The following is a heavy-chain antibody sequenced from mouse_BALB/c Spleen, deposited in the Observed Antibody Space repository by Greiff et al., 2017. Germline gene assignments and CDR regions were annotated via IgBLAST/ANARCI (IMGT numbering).Heavy chain of an antibody. CDR2: IYPGDGDT. CDR3: ARGPLYGYDTY. D-gene: IGHD2-2*01. J-gene: IGHJ3*01. CDR1: GYAFSSSW. V-gene: IGHV1-82*01. Sequence: VKLQESGPELVKPGASVKISCKASGYAFSSSWMNWVKQRPGQGLEWIGRIYPGDGDTNYNGKFKGKATLTADKSSSTAYMQLSSLTSVDSAVYFCARGPLYGYDTYWGQGTLVTVSA.